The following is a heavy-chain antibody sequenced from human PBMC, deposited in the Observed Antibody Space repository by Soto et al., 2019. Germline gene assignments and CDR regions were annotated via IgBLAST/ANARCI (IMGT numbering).Heavy chain of an antibody. Sequence: ASVKVSCKASGYTFTSYAMHWVRQAPGQRLEWMGWINAGNGNTKYSQKFQGRVTITRDTSASTAYMELSSLRSEDTAVYYCARVAAYDSSGPAYYLDYWGQGTLVTVSS. J-gene: IGHJ4*02. CDR3: ARVAAYDSSGPAYYLDY. V-gene: IGHV1-3*01. D-gene: IGHD3-22*01. CDR1: GYTFTSYA. CDR2: INAGNGNT.